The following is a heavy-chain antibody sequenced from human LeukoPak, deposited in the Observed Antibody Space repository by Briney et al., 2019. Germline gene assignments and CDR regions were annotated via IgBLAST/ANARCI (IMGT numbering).Heavy chain of an antibody. J-gene: IGHJ4*02. CDR1: GSTFSSYD. CDR2: VSGSGRIT. D-gene: IGHD2-15*01. V-gene: IGHV3-23*01. CDR3: AKRGGYYYDY. Sequence: PGGSLRLSCAASGSTFSSYDVSWVRQAPGKGLEWVSAVSGSGRITYYADSVKGRFTISRDNSRNTLYLQMNRLRAEDTAVYYCAKRGGYYYDYWGQGTLVTVSS.